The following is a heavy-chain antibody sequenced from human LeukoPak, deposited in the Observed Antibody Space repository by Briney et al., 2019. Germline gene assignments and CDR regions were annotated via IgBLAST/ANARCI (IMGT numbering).Heavy chain of an antibody. Sequence: GGSLRLSCVASGFTFKNFGVHWVRQAPGKGLEWVAVISFDGRNIHYGGSVKGRFTISRDNSKNTLYLQMNSLRDEDTAVYFCARGSQLWFSLTSFNVWGQGTMVTVSS. J-gene: IGHJ3*01. CDR3: ARGSQLWFSLTSFNV. CDR1: GFTFKNFG. V-gene: IGHV3-30*03. D-gene: IGHD3-10*01. CDR2: ISFDGRNI.